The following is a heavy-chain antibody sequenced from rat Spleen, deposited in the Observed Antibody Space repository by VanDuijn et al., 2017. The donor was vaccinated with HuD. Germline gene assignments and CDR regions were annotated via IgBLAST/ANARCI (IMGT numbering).Heavy chain of an antibody. Sequence: EVQLVESGGGLVQPGRSLKLSCVASGFTFNDYWMTWIRQAPTKYLEWVASISPSGGTTYYRDSVKGRFTIFRDNAKNTLYLQMDSLRSEDTATYYCATDDSRVSRFAYWGQGTLVTVSS. D-gene: IGHD1-4*01. CDR3: ATDDSRVSRFAY. CDR2: ISPSGGTT. V-gene: IGHV5-19*01. J-gene: IGHJ3*01. CDR1: GFTFNDYW.